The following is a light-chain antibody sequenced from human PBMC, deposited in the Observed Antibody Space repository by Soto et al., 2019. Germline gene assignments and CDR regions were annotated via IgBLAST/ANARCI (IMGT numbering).Light chain of an antibody. CDR3: QQSYSSSWT. V-gene: IGKV1-39*01. J-gene: IGKJ1*01. Sequence: DIQMTQSPSSLSASVGHRVTITCRASQSISNLLNWYQHKPGKAPKLLIYGTSTLQSGVPSRFSGSGSGTDFTLTISSLQREDFATYYCQQSYSSSWTFGQGTKVEIK. CDR2: GTS. CDR1: QSISNL.